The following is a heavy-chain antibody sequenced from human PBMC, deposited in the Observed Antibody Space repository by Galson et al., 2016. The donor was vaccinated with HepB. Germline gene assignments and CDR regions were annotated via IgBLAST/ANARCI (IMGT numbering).Heavy chain of an antibody. Sequence: QSGAEVKKPGESLKISCKGSGYRFSAHWIYWVRQKPGKGLEWMGRVDPRVSYSKYSPSFQGHVTMFTDKSTSTAYLQWSSLKASDSATDYCAGLSEEHEGVGGLDVWGQGTTVTVSS. CDR2: VDPRVSYS. CDR1: GYRFSAHW. V-gene: IGHV5-10-1*01. D-gene: IGHD1-26*01. CDR3: AGLSEEHEGVGGLDV. J-gene: IGHJ6*02.